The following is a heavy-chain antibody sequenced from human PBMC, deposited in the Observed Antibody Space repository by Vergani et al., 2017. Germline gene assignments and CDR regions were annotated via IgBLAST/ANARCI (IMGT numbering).Heavy chain of an antibody. CDR3: ARAPPTYYYYYYMDV. V-gene: IGHV3-30*02. Sequence: QVQLVESGGGVVQPGGSLRLSCAASGFTFSSYGMHWVRQAPGKGLEWVAFIRYDGSNKYYADSVKGRFTISRDNSKNTLYLQMNSLRAEDTAVYYCARAPPTYYYYYYMDVWGKGTTVTVSS. CDR2: IRYDGSNK. J-gene: IGHJ6*03. CDR1: GFTFSSYG.